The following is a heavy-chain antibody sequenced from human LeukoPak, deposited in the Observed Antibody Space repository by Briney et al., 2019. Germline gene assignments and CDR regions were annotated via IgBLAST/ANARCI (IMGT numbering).Heavy chain of an antibody. Sequence: PGGSLRLSCAASGFTFSSYEMNWVRQAPGKGLEWVSSISSSSSYIYYADSVKGRFTISRDNAKNSLYLQMNSLRAEDTAVYYCARVLRIAAAGTVFDYWGQGTLVTVSS. J-gene: IGHJ4*02. D-gene: IGHD6-13*01. V-gene: IGHV3-21*01. CDR1: GFTFSSYE. CDR2: ISSSSSYI. CDR3: ARVLRIAAAGTVFDY.